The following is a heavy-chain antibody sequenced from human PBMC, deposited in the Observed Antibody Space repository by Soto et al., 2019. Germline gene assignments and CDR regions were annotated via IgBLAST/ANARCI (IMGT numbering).Heavy chain of an antibody. CDR1: RYTCTSYG. CDR3: ARESSSSCHDY. D-gene: IGHD6-13*01. Sequence: QVQLVQSGAEVKEPGASVKVSCKASRYTCTSYGISWVRQAPGQGHEWMGWISAYNGNTNYAQKLQGRVTMTTDTSTSTAYRELRSLRSDDTAVYYCARESSSSCHDYWGQGTLVTVSS. J-gene: IGHJ4*02. V-gene: IGHV1-18*01. CDR2: ISAYNGNT.